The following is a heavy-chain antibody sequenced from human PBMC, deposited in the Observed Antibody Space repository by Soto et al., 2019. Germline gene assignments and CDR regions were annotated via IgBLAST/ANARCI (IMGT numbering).Heavy chain of an antibody. CDR3: ARRTRRDGYKSFDFDY. CDR1: GGTFSSYA. Sequence: SVKVSCKASGGTFSSYAISWVRQAPGQGLEWMGGIIPIFGTANYAQKFQGRVTITADESTSTAYMELSSLRSEDTAVYYCARRTRRDGYKSFDFDYWGQGTLATVSS. D-gene: IGHD5-12*01. CDR2: IIPIFGTA. V-gene: IGHV1-69*13. J-gene: IGHJ4*02.